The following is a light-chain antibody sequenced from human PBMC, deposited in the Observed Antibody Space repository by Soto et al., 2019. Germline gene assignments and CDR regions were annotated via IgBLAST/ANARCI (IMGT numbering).Light chain of an antibody. Sequence: QSALTQPASVSGSPGQSITISCTGTSSDVGGYNYVSWYQQHPGKAPKLMIYEVSNRPSGVSNRCSGSKSGNTASLTISGLQAEDEADYHCSSYISSNTLVFGTGTKLTVL. V-gene: IGLV2-14*01. CDR1: SSDVGGYNY. CDR3: SSYISSNTLV. J-gene: IGLJ1*01. CDR2: EVS.